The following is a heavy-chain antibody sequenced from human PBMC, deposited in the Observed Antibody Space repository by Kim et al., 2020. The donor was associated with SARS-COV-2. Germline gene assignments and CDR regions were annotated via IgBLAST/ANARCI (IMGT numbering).Heavy chain of an antibody. J-gene: IGHJ4*02. CDR1: GFTFDNFW. V-gene: IGHV3-7*03. CDR3: ARVFGGNSLIDY. Sequence: GGSLRLSCAPSGFTFDNFWMSWVRQAPGKGLEWVATISQDGGEKFYVDSVKGRLTISRDNAKKSLYVQMNSLGVEDTAVYYCARVFGGNSLIDYWGRGTLVTVSS. D-gene: IGHD2-21*02. CDR2: ISQDGGEK.